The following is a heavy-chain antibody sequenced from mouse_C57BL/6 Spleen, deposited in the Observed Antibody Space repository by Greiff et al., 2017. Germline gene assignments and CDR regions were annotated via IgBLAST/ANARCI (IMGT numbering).Heavy chain of an antibody. CDR3: ARRTVVATGDWYFDV. CDR1: GFTFSDYG. D-gene: IGHD1-1*01. Sequence: EVKLMESGGGLVKPGGSLKLSCAASGFTFSDYGMHWVRQAPEKGLEWVAYISSGSSTIYYADTVKGRFTISRDNAKTTLFLQMTSLRSEDTAMYYCARRTVVATGDWYFDVWGTGTTVTVSS. J-gene: IGHJ1*03. CDR2: ISSGSSTI. V-gene: IGHV5-17*01.